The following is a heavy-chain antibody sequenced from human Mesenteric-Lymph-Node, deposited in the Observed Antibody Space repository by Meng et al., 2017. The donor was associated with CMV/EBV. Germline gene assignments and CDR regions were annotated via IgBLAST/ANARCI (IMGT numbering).Heavy chain of an antibody. V-gene: IGHV4-34*01. CDR3: ARYLVTTITYYFDL. CDR1: GGSFSGYY. D-gene: IGHD5-12*01. Sequence: CAVYGGSFSGYYWSWIRQPPGKGLEWIGEINHSGSTNYNPSLKSRVTISVDTSKNQFSLKLSSMTAADTAVYYCARYLVTTITYYFDLWGRGTLVTVSS. CDR2: INHSGST. J-gene: IGHJ2*01.